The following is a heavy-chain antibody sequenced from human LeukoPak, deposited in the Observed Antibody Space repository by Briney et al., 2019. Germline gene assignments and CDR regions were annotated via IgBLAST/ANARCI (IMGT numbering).Heavy chain of an antibody. J-gene: IGHJ4*02. D-gene: IGHD2-2*01. CDR1: GFTVSSNY. Sequence: GGSLRLSCAASGFTVSSNYMSWVRQAPGQGLEWVANINQDGSEKYYLDSAKGRFTISRDNARNSLYLQVNSLRAEDTAVYYCARGGTSGYSSTRHFWGGNYYFDYWGQGSLVTVSS. CDR3: ARGGTSGYSSTRHFWGGNYYFDY. V-gene: IGHV3-7*01. CDR2: INQDGSEK.